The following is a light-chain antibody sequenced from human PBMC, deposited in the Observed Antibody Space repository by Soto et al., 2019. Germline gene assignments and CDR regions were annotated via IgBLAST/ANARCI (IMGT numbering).Light chain of an antibody. V-gene: IGLV1-40*01. Sequence: QSVLTQPPSVSGAPGQRVTISCNGSSSNIGAGYDVHWFQQLPGTAPTLLLYGNSNRPSGVPDRFSGSKSDTSASPAITGLRAEYEAEYYCHYYASNLSRAIFGGGTKLTVL. J-gene: IGLJ2*01. CDR2: GNS. CDR3: HYYASNLSRAI. CDR1: SSNIGAGYD.